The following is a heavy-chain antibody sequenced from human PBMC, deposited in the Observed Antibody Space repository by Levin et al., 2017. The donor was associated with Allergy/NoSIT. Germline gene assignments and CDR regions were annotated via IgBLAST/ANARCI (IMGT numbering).Heavy chain of an antibody. CDR2: INHSGST. V-gene: IGHV4-34*01. CDR3: AGGRLYQLPPGDAFDI. J-gene: IGHJ3*02. Sequence: SETLSLTCAVYGGSFSGYYWSWIRQPPGKGLEWIGEINHSGSTNYNPSLKSRVTISVDTSKNQFSLKLSSVTAADTAVYYCAGGRLYQLPPGDAFDIWGQGTMVTVSS. D-gene: IGHD2-2*01. CDR1: GGSFSGYY.